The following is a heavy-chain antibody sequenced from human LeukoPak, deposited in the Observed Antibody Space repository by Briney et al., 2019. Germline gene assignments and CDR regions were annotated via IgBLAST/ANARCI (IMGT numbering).Heavy chain of an antibody. J-gene: IGHJ5*02. CDR3: ARGGDYGDYEDWFDP. CDR1: GFTFSSYA. D-gene: IGHD4-17*01. V-gene: IGHV3-30-3*01. Sequence: QPGRSLRLSCAASGFTFSSYAMHWVRQAPVKGLEWVAVISYDGSNKYYADSVKGRFTISRDNAKNSLYLQMNSLRAEDTAVYYCARGGDYGDYEDWFDPWGQGTLVTVSS. CDR2: ISYDGSNK.